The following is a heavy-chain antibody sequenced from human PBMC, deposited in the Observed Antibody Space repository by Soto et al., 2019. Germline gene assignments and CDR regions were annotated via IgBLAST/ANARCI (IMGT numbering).Heavy chain of an antibody. Sequence: QVQLQQWGAGLLTPSETLSLNCAVYGGSFSGYYWTWIRQPPGKGLEWIGEINHNGLTNYNPSLKSRVTISVDKSKNQFSLKLTSVTAADTGVYYCVREGAVPSGPLYYFDYWGQGTLATVSS. D-gene: IGHD6-19*01. V-gene: IGHV4-34*01. CDR3: VREGAVPSGPLYYFDY. CDR2: INHNGLT. CDR1: GGSFSGYY. J-gene: IGHJ4*02.